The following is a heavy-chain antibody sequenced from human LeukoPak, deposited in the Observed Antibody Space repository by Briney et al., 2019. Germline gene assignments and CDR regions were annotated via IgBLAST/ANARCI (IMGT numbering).Heavy chain of an antibody. J-gene: IGHJ4*02. CDR2: ISGDGAGT. V-gene: IGHV3-23*01. D-gene: IGHD2-21*02. Sequence: PGGSLRLSCAAFGFSFSSYAKTWVRQAPGKGLEWVSGISGDGAGTYYADSVKGRFTISSDISKNTVYLDLTSLRSDDTAVYYCARERTAIPFDYWGQGTLVTVSS. CDR1: GFSFSSYA. CDR3: ARERTAIPFDY.